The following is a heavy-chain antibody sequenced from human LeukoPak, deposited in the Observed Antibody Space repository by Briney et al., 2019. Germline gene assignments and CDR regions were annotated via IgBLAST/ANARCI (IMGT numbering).Heavy chain of an antibody. D-gene: IGHD1-26*01. CDR2: IYTSGST. J-gene: IGHJ4*02. CDR3: ARQFRAGAEFDY. CDR1: GGSLSSYY. Sequence: LETPFLTFPFSGGSLSSYYWGLVRQPPRKGLGWIGYIYTSGSTNYNPSLKSRVTISVDTSKNQFSLKLSSVTAADTAVYYCARQFRAGAEFDYWGQGTLVTVSS. V-gene: IGHV4-4*09.